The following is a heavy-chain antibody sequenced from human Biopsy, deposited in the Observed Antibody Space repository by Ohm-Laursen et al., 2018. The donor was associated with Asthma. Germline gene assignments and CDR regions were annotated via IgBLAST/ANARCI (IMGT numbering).Heavy chain of an antibody. CDR2: ISYSIEYSGST. D-gene: IGHD3-22*01. V-gene: IGHV4-59*01. CDR3: AREVVSSGFYFDS. CDR1: GGSLSGYY. J-gene: IGHJ4*02. Sequence: SETLSLTCTVSGGSLSGYYWSWIRQSPGKGLEWIGYISYSIEYSGSTNYNPSLKSRVTISVDTSKNQFSLKLSSVTAADTAVYYCAREVVSSGFYFDSWGQGTLVTVSS.